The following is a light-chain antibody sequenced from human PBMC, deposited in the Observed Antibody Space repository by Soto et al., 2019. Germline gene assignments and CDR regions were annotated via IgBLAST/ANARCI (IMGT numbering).Light chain of an antibody. Sequence: DIQMTQSPSTLSASVGDRGTITCRASQSIGSWLAWYQQKPGKAPKLLIYKASTLQSGVPSRFSGSGSGTEFTLAISSLQPDDSATYYCQQYNDNWTFGQGTKVEIK. V-gene: IGKV1-5*03. CDR2: KAS. CDR3: QQYNDNWT. J-gene: IGKJ1*01. CDR1: QSIGSW.